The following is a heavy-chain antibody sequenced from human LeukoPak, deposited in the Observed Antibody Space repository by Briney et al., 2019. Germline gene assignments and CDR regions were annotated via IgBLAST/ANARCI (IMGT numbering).Heavy chain of an antibody. V-gene: IGHV3-21*04. CDR2: ISSSSSYI. D-gene: IGHD3-22*01. J-gene: IGHJ5*02. CDR1: GFTFSSYS. Sequence: GGSLRLSCAASGFTFSSYSMNWVRQAPGKGLEWVSSISSSSSYIYYADSVKGRFTISRDNAKNSLYLQMNSLRAEDTAVFYCARAATMTSNWFDPWGQGTLVTVSS. CDR3: ARAATMTSNWFDP.